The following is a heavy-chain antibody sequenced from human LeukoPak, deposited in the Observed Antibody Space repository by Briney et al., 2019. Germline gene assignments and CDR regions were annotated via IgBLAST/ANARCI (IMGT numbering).Heavy chain of an antibody. CDR2: INHDGST. Sequence: PSETLSLTCAVYGGSFSGYYWSWIRQPPGKGLEWIGEINHDGSTNYNPSLKSRVTISVDTSKNQFSLKLTSVTAADTAVYYCARESRFGASDYWGQGTLVTVSS. CDR3: ARESRFGASDY. D-gene: IGHD3-3*01. CDR1: GGSFSGYY. J-gene: IGHJ4*02. V-gene: IGHV4-34*01.